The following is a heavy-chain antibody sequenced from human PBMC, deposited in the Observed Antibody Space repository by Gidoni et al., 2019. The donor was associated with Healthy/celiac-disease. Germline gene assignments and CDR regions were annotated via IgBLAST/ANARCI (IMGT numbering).Heavy chain of an antibody. CDR2: INPNSGGT. D-gene: IGHD2-2*01. J-gene: IGHJ5*02. CDR3: ARGTLLPDIVVVPAAIRWWFDP. CDR1: GYTFPGYY. V-gene: IGHV1-2*04. Sequence: QVQLVQSGAAVKKPGASVKVSCKASGYTFPGYYMHWVRQAPGQGLEWMGWINPNSGGTNYAQKFQGWVTMTRDTSISTAYMELSRLRSDDTAVYYCARGTLLPDIVVVPAAIRWWFDPWGQGTLVTVSS.